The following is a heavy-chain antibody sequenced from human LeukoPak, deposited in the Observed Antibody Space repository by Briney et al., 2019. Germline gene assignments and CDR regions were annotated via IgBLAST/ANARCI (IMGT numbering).Heavy chain of an antibody. D-gene: IGHD3-10*01. CDR2: IYYIGST. Sequence: SETLSLTCTGSGDSMSSYYWSWIRQPPGKGLEWIGYIYYIGSTNYNPSLKSRVTISVDTSKNQFSLKLSSVTAADTAVYYCARDGSGSYYKWFDPWGQGTLVTVSS. CDR1: GDSMSSYY. CDR3: ARDGSGSYYKWFDP. J-gene: IGHJ5*02. V-gene: IGHV4-59*01.